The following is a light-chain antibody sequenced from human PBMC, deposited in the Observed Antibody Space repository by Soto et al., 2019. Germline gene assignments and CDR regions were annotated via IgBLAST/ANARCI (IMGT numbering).Light chain of an antibody. Sequence: QAVVTQEPSLTVSPGGTVTLTCASSAGAVTSAYYTNWLQQKPGQAPRALIYSTSEKHTWTPARFSGSLLGGKAALTLSAAQTEDVADYYCLLYYGGAQVLFGGGTKVTVL. V-gene: IGLV7-43*01. CDR2: STS. CDR3: LLYYGGAQVL. J-gene: IGLJ2*01. CDR1: AGAVTSAYY.